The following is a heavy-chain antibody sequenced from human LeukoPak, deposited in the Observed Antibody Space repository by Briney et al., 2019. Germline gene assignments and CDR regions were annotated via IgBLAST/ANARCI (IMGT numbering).Heavy chain of an antibody. Sequence: PGGPLRLSCAASGFTFSSYSMNWVRRAPGKGLEWISFISGSSRTIYYADSVRGRFTISRDNVKNSLYLQMNSLRDEDTAIYYCAQLTSGWGQGTLVTVSS. CDR2: ISGSSRTI. CDR3: AQLTSG. D-gene: IGHD5-24*01. V-gene: IGHV3-48*02. CDR1: GFTFSSYS. J-gene: IGHJ4*02.